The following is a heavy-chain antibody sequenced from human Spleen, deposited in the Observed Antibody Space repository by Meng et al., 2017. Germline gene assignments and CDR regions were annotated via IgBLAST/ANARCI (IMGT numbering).Heavy chain of an antibody. CDR3: ARVDDYVWGSYRYTPYYGMDV. Sequence: ASVKVSCKASGYTFSGYSMHWVRQAPGQGLEWMGWINPNSGGTNYAQTFQGRVTMTRDTSISTAYMELSRLRSDDTAVYYCARVDDYVWGSYRYTPYYGMDVWGQGTTVTVSS. D-gene: IGHD3-16*02. J-gene: IGHJ6*02. CDR2: INPNSGGT. CDR1: GYTFSGYS. V-gene: IGHV1-2*02.